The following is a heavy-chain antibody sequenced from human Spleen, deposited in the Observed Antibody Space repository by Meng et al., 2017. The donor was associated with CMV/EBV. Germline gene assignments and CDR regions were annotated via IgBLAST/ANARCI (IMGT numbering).Heavy chain of an antibody. D-gene: IGHD2-15*01. CDR3: ASSRLPGDHIDAASV. Sequence: GGSLRLSCTASGFTFGDHAMNWVRQAPGKGLEWMAAISNDGTKKYYADSVKGRFTVSRDNSRKSLYLQMNSLRPEETAVYFCASSRLPGDHIDAASVWGQGTLVTVSS. V-gene: IGHV3-30*04. J-gene: IGHJ3*01. CDR2: ISNDGTKK. CDR1: GFTFGDHA.